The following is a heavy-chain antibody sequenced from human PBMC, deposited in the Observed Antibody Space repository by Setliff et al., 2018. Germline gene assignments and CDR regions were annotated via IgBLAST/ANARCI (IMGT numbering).Heavy chain of an antibody. Sequence: ASVKVSCKTSGYPFTNYGLSWVRQAPGQGLEWMGWISGHNGDTKLAQNFQGRVTVTTDTFTNTGYMELRSLRSDDTAVYYCARGDIVLMVYALDYWGQGTLVTVSS. CDR3: ARGDIVLMVYALDY. V-gene: IGHV1-18*01. CDR1: GYPFTNYG. D-gene: IGHD2-8*01. J-gene: IGHJ4*02. CDR2: ISGHNGDT.